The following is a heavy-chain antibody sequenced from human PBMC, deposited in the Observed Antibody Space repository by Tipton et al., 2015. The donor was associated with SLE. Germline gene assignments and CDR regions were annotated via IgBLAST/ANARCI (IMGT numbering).Heavy chain of an antibody. D-gene: IGHD6-13*01. CDR2: IIPIFGTA. CDR1: GYTFTSYG. J-gene: IGHJ4*02. V-gene: IGHV1-69*13. CDR3: ARTFTYSSSWGDY. Sequence: QSGAEVKKPGASVKVSCKASGYTFTSYGISWVRQAPGQGLEWMGGIIPIFGTANYAQKFQGRVTITADESTSTAYMELSSLRSEDTAVYYCARTFTYSSSWGDYWGQGTLVTVSS.